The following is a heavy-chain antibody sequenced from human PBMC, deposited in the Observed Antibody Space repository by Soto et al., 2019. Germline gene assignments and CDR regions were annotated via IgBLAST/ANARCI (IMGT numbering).Heavy chain of an antibody. V-gene: IGHV5-10-1*01. D-gene: IGHD1-26*01. Sequence: GESLKISCKVSGYSFTGYLISWVRQMPGKGLEWMGRIDPSDSYSNYSPSFQGHVTISADKSISTAYLQWSSLKASDTALYYCARHARRGSYSSYYYYYCMDVWGQGTTVTVSS. J-gene: IGHJ6*02. CDR2: IDPSDSYS. CDR3: ARHARRGSYSSYYYYYCMDV. CDR1: GYSFTGYL.